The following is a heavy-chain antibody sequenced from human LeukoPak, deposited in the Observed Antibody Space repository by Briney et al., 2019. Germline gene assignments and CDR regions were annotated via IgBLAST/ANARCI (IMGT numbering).Heavy chain of an antibody. CDR1: GGSISDNY. V-gene: IGHV4-59*08. Sequence: PSETLSLTCTVSGGSISDNYWSWIRQPPGKGLEWIGYAYYSGHTNYNSSLKSRVTMSSDTSKSQFSLRLSSVTAADTAVYFCARHPFATPFDYWGPGTLVTVSS. D-gene: IGHD2-15*01. CDR2: AYYSGHT. CDR3: ARHPFATPFDY. J-gene: IGHJ4*02.